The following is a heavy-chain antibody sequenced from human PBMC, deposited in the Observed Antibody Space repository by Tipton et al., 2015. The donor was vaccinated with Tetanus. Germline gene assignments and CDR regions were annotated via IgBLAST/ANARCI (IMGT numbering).Heavy chain of an antibody. D-gene: IGHD3-22*01. J-gene: IGHJ4*02. CDR2: ISTSSTTI. CDR1: GFTLSTYW. V-gene: IGHV3-48*02. Sequence: GSLRLSCAASGFTLSTYWMNWVRQAPGKGLEWVSYISTSSTTIFYADSVRGRFTISRDNAKNSLYLQMNSLRDEDTAVYYCARDFSYYFDSKSGFDYWGQGTLVTVSS. CDR3: ARDFSYYFDSKSGFDY.